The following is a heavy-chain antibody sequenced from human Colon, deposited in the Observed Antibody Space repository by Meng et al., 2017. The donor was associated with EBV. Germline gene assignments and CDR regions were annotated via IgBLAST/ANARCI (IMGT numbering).Heavy chain of an antibody. J-gene: IGHJ4*02. CDR1: CGSGSSGGYY. CDR3: ARVSSGWDYFDY. CDR2: IYYSGST. D-gene: IGHD6-19*01. V-gene: IGHV4-31*03. Sequence: QVPLQESGPGLVNPSQTLSLTCTVSCGSGSSGGYYWTWIRQHPGKGLEWFGHIYYSGSTFYNPSLKRRVIISIDTSKNQFSLNLRSVTAADTAVYYCARVSSGWDYFDYWGQGTLVTVFS.